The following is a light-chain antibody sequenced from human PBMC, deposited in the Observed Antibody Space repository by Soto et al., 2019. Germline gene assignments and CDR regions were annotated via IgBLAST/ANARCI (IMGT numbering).Light chain of an antibody. Sequence: ESVLTQSPGTLSLSPGERATLSCRASQSVSSTYLAWYQQKPGQAPRLLIYGASNRATSIPDRFSGSGSGTHFTRTISRLEPEDLAVYYCQQFANSLYTFCQGTKREI. CDR2: GAS. J-gene: IGKJ2*01. V-gene: IGKV3-20*01. CDR1: QSVSSTY. CDR3: QQFANSLYT.